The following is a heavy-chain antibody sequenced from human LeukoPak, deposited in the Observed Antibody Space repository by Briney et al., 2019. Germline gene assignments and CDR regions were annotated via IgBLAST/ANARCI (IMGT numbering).Heavy chain of an antibody. CDR3: ARDCSSTSCYSSRPSIPGHNWFDP. Sequence: PSETLSLTCTVSGGSISSYYWSWIRQPPGKGLEWIGYIYYSGSTNYNPSLKSRVTISVDTSKNQFSLKLSSVTAADTAVYYCARDCSSTSCYSSRPSIPGHNWFDPWAREPWSPSPQ. CDR1: GGSISSYY. CDR2: IYYSGST. J-gene: IGHJ5*02. V-gene: IGHV4-59*12. D-gene: IGHD2-2*01.